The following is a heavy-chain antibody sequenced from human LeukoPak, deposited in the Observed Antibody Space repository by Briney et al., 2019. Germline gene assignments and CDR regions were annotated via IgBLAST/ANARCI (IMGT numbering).Heavy chain of an antibody. CDR3: ARDKSIAAAGYFDY. CDR1: GFTFDDYG. V-gene: IGHV3-20*04. CDR2: INWNGGST. J-gene: IGHJ4*02. Sequence: GGSLRLSCAASGFTFDDYGMSWVRQAPGKGLEWVSGINWNGGSTGYADSVKGRFTISRDNAKNSLYLQMNSLRAEDTALYYCARDKSIAAAGYFDYWGQGTLVTVSS. D-gene: IGHD6-13*01.